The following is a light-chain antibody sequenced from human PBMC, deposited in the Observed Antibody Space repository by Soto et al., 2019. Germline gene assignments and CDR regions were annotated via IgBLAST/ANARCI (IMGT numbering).Light chain of an antibody. J-gene: IGKJ5*01. CDR3: QQRTRWPMT. Sequence: ETVLTQSPGTLSLSPGERAILSWRASQSVSSTYLAWYQQKHGQAPRLLIYGASSRATGIPDRFSGSGYGTDYNLTISSLETEDFAVYYCQQRTRWPMTFGQGTRLEIK. CDR2: GAS. CDR1: QSVSSTY. V-gene: IGKV3-20*01.